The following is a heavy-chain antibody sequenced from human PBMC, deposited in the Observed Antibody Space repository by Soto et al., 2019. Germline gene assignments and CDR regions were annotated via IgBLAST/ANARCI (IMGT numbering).Heavy chain of an antibody. CDR2: IYPGDSDT. V-gene: IGHV5-51*01. CDR1: GYSFTSYW. D-gene: IGHD3-22*01. J-gene: IGHJ3*02. Sequence: GESRKISCKGSGYSFTSYWIGWVRQIPWKGLEWMGIIYPGDSDTRYSPSFQGQVTISADKSISTAYLQWSSLKASDTAMYYCATQKPSGANYYYDSSGTPPDAVDIWGQATMFP. CDR3: ATQKPSGANYYYDSSGTPPDAVDI.